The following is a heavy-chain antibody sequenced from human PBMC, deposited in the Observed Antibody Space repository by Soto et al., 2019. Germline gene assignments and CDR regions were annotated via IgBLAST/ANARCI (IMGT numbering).Heavy chain of an antibody. CDR1: GYTFTSYY. V-gene: IGHV1-46*03. CDR2: VNPSGGST. Sequence: ASVKVSCKASGYTFTSYYMHWVRQAPGQGLEWMGIVNPSGGSTSYAQKFQGRVTMTRDTSTSTVYMELSSLRSEDTAVYYRAREGRDGYNCDYWGQGTLVTVSS. J-gene: IGHJ4*02. CDR3: AREGRDGYNCDY. D-gene: IGHD5-12*01.